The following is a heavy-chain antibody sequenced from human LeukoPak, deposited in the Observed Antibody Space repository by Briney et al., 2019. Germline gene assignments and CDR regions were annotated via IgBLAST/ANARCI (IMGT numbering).Heavy chain of an antibody. Sequence: SETLSLTCTVSGGSISSNSYYWGWIRQPPGKGLEWIAIIYYSGSTYYNPSLKSRVTMSVDTSKNQFSLKLSSVTAADTAVYYCARRAGVFDYWGQGTLVTVSS. CDR3: ARRAGVFDY. J-gene: IGHJ4*02. D-gene: IGHD3-10*01. CDR2: IYYSGST. CDR1: GGSISSNSYY. V-gene: IGHV4-39*01.